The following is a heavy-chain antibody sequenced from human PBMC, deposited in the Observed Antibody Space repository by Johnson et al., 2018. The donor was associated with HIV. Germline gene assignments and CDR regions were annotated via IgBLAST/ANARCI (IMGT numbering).Heavy chain of an antibody. CDR1: GFTFSSYA. V-gene: IGHV3-30*14. CDR3: ARSDVDIVVVPAAQPYDAFDM. CDR2: ISYDGSNK. J-gene: IGHJ3*02. D-gene: IGHD2-2*03. Sequence: VQLVESGGGVVQPGRSLRLSCAASGFTFSSYAMHWVRQAPGKALEWVAIISYDGSNKYYADSVKGRFTISRDNSKNTLYLQMGSLRVEDMAVYYCARSDVDIVVVPAAQPYDAFDMWGQGTMVTVSS.